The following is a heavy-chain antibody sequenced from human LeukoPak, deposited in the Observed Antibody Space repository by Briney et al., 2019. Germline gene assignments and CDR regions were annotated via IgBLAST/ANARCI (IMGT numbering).Heavy chain of an antibody. J-gene: IGHJ4*02. D-gene: IGHD1-26*01. V-gene: IGHV3-48*01. CDR3: ARDDGGSYYPMPADY. Sequence: GGSLRLSCAASGFTFTSYSMNWVRQAPGKGLEWVSTISGDGGSTYYADSVKGRFTISRDNAKNSLYLQMNSLRAEDTAVYYCARDDGGSYYPMPADYWGQGTLVTVSS. CDR1: GFTFTSYS. CDR2: ISGDGGST.